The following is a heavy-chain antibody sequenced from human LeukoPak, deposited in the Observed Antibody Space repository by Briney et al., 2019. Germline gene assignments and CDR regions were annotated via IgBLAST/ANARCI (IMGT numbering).Heavy chain of an antibody. CDR1: GYTFTSYY. V-gene: IGHV1-69*06. CDR3: ARDKDEVVVPAARFLGYWFDP. Sequence: ASVKVSCKASGYTFTSYYMHWVRQAPGQGLEWMGGIIPIFGTANYAQKFQGRVTITADKSTSTAYMELSSLRSEDTAVYYCARDKDEVVVPAARFLGYWFDPWGQGTLVTVSS. D-gene: IGHD2-2*01. CDR2: IIPIFGTA. J-gene: IGHJ5*02.